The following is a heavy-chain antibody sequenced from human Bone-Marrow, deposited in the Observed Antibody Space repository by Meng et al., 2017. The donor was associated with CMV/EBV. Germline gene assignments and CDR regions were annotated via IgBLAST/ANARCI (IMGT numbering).Heavy chain of an antibody. CDR3: TRVTSRHGWFDP. CDR1: GDSVSSNSAA. J-gene: IGHJ5*02. CDR2: TYYRSKWYN. D-gene: IGHD1-1*01. V-gene: IGHV6-1*01. Sequence: SETLSLTCAISGDSVSSNSAAWNWIRQSPSRGLEWLGRTYYRSKWYNDYAVSVKSRITINPDTSKNQFSLQLSSVTAADTAVYYCTRVTSRHGWFDPWGQGTLVTVSS.